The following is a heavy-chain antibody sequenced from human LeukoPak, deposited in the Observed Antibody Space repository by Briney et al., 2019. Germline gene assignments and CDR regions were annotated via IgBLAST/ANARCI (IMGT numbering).Heavy chain of an antibody. Sequence: GGSLRLSCAASGFTFSSYSMNWVRQPPGKGLEWVSSISSSSSYIYYADSVKGRFTISRDNAKNSLYLQMNSLRAEDTAVYYCAREGVELFASLYSMDVWGKGTTVTVSS. CDR1: GFTFSSYS. J-gene: IGHJ6*03. D-gene: IGHD1-7*01. CDR2: ISSSSSYI. V-gene: IGHV3-21*01. CDR3: AREGVELFASLYSMDV.